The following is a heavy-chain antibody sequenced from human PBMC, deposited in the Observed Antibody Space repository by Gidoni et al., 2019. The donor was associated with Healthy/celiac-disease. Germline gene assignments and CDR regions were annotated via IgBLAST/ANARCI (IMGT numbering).Heavy chain of an antibody. CDR1: GYSFTSYW. CDR2: IYPGDSDT. V-gene: IGHV5-51*01. Sequence: EVQLVQSGTAVKKTGGSLKISCKGSGYSFTSYWIGWVRHMPGKGLEWMGIIYPGDSDTRYSPSFQGQVTISADKAISTAYLQWSSLKASDTAMYYCARLAIAAAAFDYWGQGTLVTVSS. CDR3: ARLAIAAAAFDY. D-gene: IGHD6-13*01. J-gene: IGHJ4*02.